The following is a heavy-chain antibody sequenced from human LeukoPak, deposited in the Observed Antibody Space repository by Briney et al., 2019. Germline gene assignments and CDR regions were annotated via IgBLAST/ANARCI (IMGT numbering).Heavy chain of an antibody. CDR3: AREPSPSGAWLFLDY. J-gene: IGHJ4*02. CDR2: INPSGGST. D-gene: IGHD3-22*01. Sequence: ASVKVSCKASGYTFTNYYIHWVRQAPGQGLEWMGIINPSGGSTTYAQKLQGRVTMTTDTSTSTAYMELRSLRSDDTAVYYCAREPSPSGAWLFLDYWGQGTLVTVSS. V-gene: IGHV1-46*01. CDR1: GYTFTNYY.